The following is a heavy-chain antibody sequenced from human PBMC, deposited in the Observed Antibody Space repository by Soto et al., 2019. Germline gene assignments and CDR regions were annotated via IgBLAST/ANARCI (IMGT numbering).Heavy chain of an antibody. Sequence: ASVKVSCKASGYTFTSYGISWVRQAPGQGLEWMGWISAYNGNTNYAQKLQGRVTMTTDTSTSTAYMELRSLRSDDTAVYYCARAGVTYYDYIWGSFHGAFDIWGQGTMVTVSS. J-gene: IGHJ3*02. V-gene: IGHV1-18*01. CDR1: GYTFTSYG. CDR3: ARAGVTYYDYIWGSFHGAFDI. CDR2: ISAYNGNT. D-gene: IGHD3-16*01.